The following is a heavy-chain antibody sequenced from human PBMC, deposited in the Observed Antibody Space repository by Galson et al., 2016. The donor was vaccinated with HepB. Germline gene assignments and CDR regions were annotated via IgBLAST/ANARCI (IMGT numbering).Heavy chain of an antibody. CDR1: GFTVSNNY. D-gene: IGHD7-27*01. J-gene: IGHJ5*01. CDR3: AKDRLRWGLFDS. V-gene: IGHV3-66*01. Sequence: SLRLSCAASGFTVSNNYMRWIRQAPGKGLEWVSFIYSGGDTYYADSVRGRFTISRDNSKNTLYLQMNSLIAEDTAVYYCAKDRLRWGLFDSWGQGTLVAVSS. CDR2: IYSGGDT.